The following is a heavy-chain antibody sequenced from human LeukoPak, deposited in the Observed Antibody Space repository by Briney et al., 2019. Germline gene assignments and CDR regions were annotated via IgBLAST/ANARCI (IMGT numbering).Heavy chain of an antibody. Sequence: SETLSLTCTVSGGSISSGDYYWSWIRQPPGKGLEWIGYIYYSGSTYYNPSLKSRVTISVDTPKNQFSLKLSSVTAADTAVYYCARYLRGYCSSTSCYDAFDIWGQGTMVTVSS. CDR3: ARYLRGYCSSTSCYDAFDI. D-gene: IGHD2-2*01. CDR2: IYYSGST. CDR1: GGSISSGDYY. V-gene: IGHV4-30-4*08. J-gene: IGHJ3*02.